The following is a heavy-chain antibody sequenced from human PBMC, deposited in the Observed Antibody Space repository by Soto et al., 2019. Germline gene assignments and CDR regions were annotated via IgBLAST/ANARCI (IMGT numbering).Heavy chain of an antibody. CDR2: ITPIFGTA. D-gene: IGHD2-2*01. CDR1: GGAFSSYA. Sequence: SVKVSCKASGGAFSSYAISWVRQAPGQGLEWMGGITPIFGTANYAQKFQGRVTITADESTSTAYMGLSSLRSEDTAVYYCARAGVVVPAAMSGYYYYGMDVWGQGTTVTVSS. V-gene: IGHV1-69*13. J-gene: IGHJ6*02. CDR3: ARAGVVVPAAMSGYYYYGMDV.